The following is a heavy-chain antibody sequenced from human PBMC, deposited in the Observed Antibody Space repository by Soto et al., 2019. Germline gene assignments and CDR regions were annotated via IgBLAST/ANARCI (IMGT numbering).Heavy chain of an antibody. J-gene: IGHJ4*02. V-gene: IGHV4-30-2*01. CDR1: GGSISSGGYS. Sequence: SDTLSLTCAVSGGSISSGGYSWSWIRQPPGKGLEWIGYIYHSGSTYYNPSLKSRVTISVDRSKNQFSLKLSSVTAADTAVYYCARGPPLGYWGQGTLVTVSS. CDR2: IYHSGST. CDR3: ARGPPLGY.